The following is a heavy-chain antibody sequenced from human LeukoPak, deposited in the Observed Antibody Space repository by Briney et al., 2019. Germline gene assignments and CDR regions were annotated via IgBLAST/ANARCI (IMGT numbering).Heavy chain of an antibody. CDR3: ARIGSSNWGKPRHFDY. D-gene: IGHD7-27*01. V-gene: IGHV3-30*01. Sequence: PGRSLRLSCAASGFTFSSYCIHWVRQAPGKGPEWVALISNDGNNRYYADSVKGRFTISRDNSKNTLYLQMNSLRAEDTALYYCARIGSSNWGKPRHFDYWGLGTLVTVSS. CDR1: GFTFSSYC. CDR2: ISNDGNNR. J-gene: IGHJ4*02.